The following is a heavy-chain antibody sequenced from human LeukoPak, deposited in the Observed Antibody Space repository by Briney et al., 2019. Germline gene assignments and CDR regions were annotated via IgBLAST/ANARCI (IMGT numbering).Heavy chain of an antibody. CDR1: GGSFSGYY. V-gene: IGHV4-34*01. CDR3: ASRFVELGPTNY. J-gene: IGHJ4*02. Sequence: SETLSLTCAVYGGSFSGYYGTWIRQSPGKGLEWIGEINHTGGIRYNSSLKSRITISVGTSQNHFSLRLTSVTAADTAVYYCASRFVELGPTNYWGQGTLVTVSS. CDR2: INHTGGI. D-gene: IGHD1-26*01.